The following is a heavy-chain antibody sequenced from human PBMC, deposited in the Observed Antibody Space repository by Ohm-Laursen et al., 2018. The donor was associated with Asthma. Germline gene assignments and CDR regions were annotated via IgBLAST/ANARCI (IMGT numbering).Heavy chain of an antibody. Sequence: SLSLSCAASGYTFSRYSIHWVRQIPGKGLEWVASISTASSFIYYADSVRGRFTTSRDNARTSVYLQMNSLRAEDTALYYCARIGPEWELPGREYSLHHWGQGTQVTVSS. D-gene: IGHD1-26*01. CDR1: GYTFSRYS. CDR2: ISTASSFI. V-gene: IGHV3-21*01. CDR3: ARIGPEWELPGREYSLHH. J-gene: IGHJ1*01.